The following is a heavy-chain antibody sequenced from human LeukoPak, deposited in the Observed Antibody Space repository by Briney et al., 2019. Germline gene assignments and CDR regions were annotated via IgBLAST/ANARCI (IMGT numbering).Heavy chain of an antibody. Sequence: PGGSLRLSCAASGFTFSSYAMSWVRQAPGKGLEWVSAISGSGGSTYYADSVKGRFTISRDNSKNTLYLQMNSLRAEDTAVYYCARTARHIVVVPAAILGAFDIWGQGTMVTVSS. D-gene: IGHD2-2*01. J-gene: IGHJ3*02. CDR2: ISGSGGST. CDR1: GFTFSSYA. CDR3: ARTARHIVVVPAAILGAFDI. V-gene: IGHV3-23*01.